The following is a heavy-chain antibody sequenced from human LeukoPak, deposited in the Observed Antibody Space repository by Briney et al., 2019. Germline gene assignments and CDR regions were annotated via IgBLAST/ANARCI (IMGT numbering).Heavy chain of an antibody. CDR1: GFTFSSFT. Sequence: GGSLRLPCATSGFTFSSFTMHWVRQAPGKGLEWVAVISPDGSVKYYADSVKGRFTISRDNSKNTLYLQMNSQRAEDTAVYYCAKALDVRATGPYVHWGQGTLVTVSS. J-gene: IGHJ4*02. V-gene: IGHV3-30*07. D-gene: IGHD1-26*01. CDR2: ISPDGSVK. CDR3: AKALDVRATGPYVH.